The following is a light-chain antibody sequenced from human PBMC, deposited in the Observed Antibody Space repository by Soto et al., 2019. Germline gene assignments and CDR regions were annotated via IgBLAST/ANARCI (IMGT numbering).Light chain of an antibody. Sequence: QSVLTQPPSASGTTGQRVITSCSGSRANIGRNYVYWYQQLPGTAPKLLIQRNNERPSGVPDLFSGSKSGTSVSLDISGLRAEDEANYYCAAWDDTLNGQVFGGGSQLTVL. V-gene: IGLV1-47*01. CDR3: AAWDDTLNGQV. J-gene: IGLJ7*01. CDR1: RANIGRNY. CDR2: RNN.